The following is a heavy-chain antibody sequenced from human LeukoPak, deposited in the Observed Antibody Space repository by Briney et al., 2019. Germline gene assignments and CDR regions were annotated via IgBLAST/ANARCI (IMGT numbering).Heavy chain of an antibody. J-gene: IGHJ6*02. CDR3: ASDGAYAMAV. Sequence: PGGSLRLSCAASGXAFSRSWIHWVRQAPGKGLVWVSHINNDASRTTYADFVRGRFTISRDNAKNTVSLQMNSLRAEDTAVYYCASDGAYAMAVWGQGTTVTVSS. D-gene: IGHD1-26*01. CDR2: INNDASRT. CDR1: GXAFSRSW. V-gene: IGHV3-74*01.